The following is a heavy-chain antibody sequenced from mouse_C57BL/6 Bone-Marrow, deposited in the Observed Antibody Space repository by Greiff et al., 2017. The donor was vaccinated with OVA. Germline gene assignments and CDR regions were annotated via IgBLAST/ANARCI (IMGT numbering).Heavy chain of an antibody. CDR2: IYPENGDT. CDR1: GFTFTDDY. V-gene: IGHV14-4*01. J-gene: IGHJ4*01. D-gene: IGHD2-3*01. CDR3: TAPMGG. Sequence: VQLQQSGAELVRPGASVKLSCTASGFTFTDDYMHWVKQRPEQGLEWIGWIYPENGDTEYDSKFQGKATITADTSSNPAYLQLGSLTSEDTAVYYGTAPMGGRGQGTSVTVSS.